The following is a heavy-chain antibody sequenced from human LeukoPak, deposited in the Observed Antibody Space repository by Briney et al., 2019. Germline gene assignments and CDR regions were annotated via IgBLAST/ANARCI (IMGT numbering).Heavy chain of an antibody. CDR2: ISSSSSYI. V-gene: IGHV3-21*01. CDR3: ARADGYNHAFDI. J-gene: IGHJ3*02. CDR1: GFTFSSYS. Sequence: PGGSLSLSCAASGFTFSSYSMNWVRQAPGKGLXXXSSISSSSSYIYYADSVKGRFTISRDNAKNSLYLQMNSLRAEDTAVYYCARADGYNHAFDIWGQGTMVTVSS. D-gene: IGHD5-24*01.